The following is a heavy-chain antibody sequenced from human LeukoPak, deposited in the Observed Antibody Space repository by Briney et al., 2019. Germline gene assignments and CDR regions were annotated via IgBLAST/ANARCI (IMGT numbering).Heavy chain of an antibody. CDR2: INHSGST. D-gene: IGHD5-18*01. CDR3: ARGGLWLYYYYGMDV. J-gene: IGHJ6*02. V-gene: IGHV4-34*01. CDR1: GGSFSGYY. Sequence: SETLSLTCAVYGGSFSGYYWSWIRQPPGKGLEWIGEINHSGSTNYNPSLKSRVTISVDTSKNQFSLELSSVTAADTAVYYCARGGLWLYYYYGMDVWGQGTTVTVSS.